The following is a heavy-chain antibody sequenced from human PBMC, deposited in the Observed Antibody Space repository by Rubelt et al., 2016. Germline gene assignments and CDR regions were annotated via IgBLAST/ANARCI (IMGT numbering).Heavy chain of an antibody. CDR2: IIGRGGST. CDR1: GFDFADYA. J-gene: IGHJ3*01. V-gene: IGHV3-23*04. Sequence: EVQLVESGGGLVQPGDSLRLSCAASGFDFADYAMAWVRQPPGKGLEWASGIIGRGGSTYYADSVKCRFPISSDNSKNTLSLQMNSLRAEDTAVYYWARENDCSSVSCRWGQGTTVTVSS. CDR3: ARENDCSSVSCR. D-gene: IGHD2-2*01.